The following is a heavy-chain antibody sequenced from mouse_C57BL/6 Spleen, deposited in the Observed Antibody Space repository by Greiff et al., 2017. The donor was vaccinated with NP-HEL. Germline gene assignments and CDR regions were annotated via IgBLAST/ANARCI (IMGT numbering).Heavy chain of an antibody. CDR2: IDPSDSYT. J-gene: IGHJ2*01. CDR3: ARKGLYYSNFYFDY. V-gene: IGHV1-50*01. Sequence: QVQLKQPGAELVKPGASVKLSCKASGYTFTSYWMQWVKQRPGQGLEWIGEIDPSDSYTNYNQKFKGKATLTVDTSSSTAYMQLSSLTSEDSAVYYCARKGLYYSNFYFDYWGQGTTLTVSS. D-gene: IGHD2-5*01. CDR1: GYTFTSYW.